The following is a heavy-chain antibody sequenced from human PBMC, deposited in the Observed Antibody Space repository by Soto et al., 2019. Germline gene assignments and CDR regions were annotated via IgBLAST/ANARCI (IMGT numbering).Heavy chain of an antibody. CDR1: GGTFSGYY. CDR3: ARGDYYYMDV. J-gene: IGHJ6*03. Sequence: SETLSLTCAVYGGTFSGYYWSWIRQPPGKRLEWIGEINHSGSTNYNPSLKSRVTISVDTSKNQFSLKLSSVTAADTAVYYCARGDYYYMDVWGKGTTVTVSS. CDR2: INHSGST. V-gene: IGHV4-34*01.